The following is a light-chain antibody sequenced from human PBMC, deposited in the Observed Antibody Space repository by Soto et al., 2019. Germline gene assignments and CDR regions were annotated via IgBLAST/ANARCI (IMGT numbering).Light chain of an antibody. J-gene: IGLJ2*01. CDR1: SSDVGGYNY. V-gene: IGLV2-14*01. CDR3: SSYTSSSAPVV. Sequence: QSALTQPASVSGSPGQSITISCTGTSSDVGGYNYVSWYQQHPGKAPKLMIYEVTNRPPGVSNRFSGSKTANTASLTISGLQAEDEADYYCSSYTSSSAPVVFGGGTKVTVL. CDR2: EVT.